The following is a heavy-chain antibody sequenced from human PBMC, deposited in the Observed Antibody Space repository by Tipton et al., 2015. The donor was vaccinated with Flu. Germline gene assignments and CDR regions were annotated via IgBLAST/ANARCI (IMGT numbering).Heavy chain of an antibody. CDR1: GFTFSTFW. Sequence: VQLVQSGGGLVQPGGSLRLSCAASGFTFSTFWMSWVRQAPGKGLEWVANINQDGSEKYYVDSVKGRFTISRDKAKNSLYLQMNSLRAEDTSVYYCAREEGHYYDTSGFFDYWGQGTLVTVSS. CDR3: AREEGHYYDTSGFFDY. CDR2: INQDGSEK. J-gene: IGHJ4*02. V-gene: IGHV3-7*01. D-gene: IGHD3-22*01.